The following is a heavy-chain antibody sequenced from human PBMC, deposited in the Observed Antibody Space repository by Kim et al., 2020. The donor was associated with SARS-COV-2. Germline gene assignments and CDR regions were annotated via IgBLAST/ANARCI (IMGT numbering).Heavy chain of an antibody. CDR3: AKGPIAVVPGGKMWLDP. D-gene: IGHD2-2*01. Sequence: GGFLRLSCAASGLIFRNYGMHWVRQAPGKGLEWVADISYDGKSQYYGDSVEGRFTISRDNSKNTLYLQMNSLRLEDTAVYYCAKGPIAVVPGGKMWLDPWGQGTPGTVYS. CDR1: GLIFRNYG. J-gene: IGHJ5*02. V-gene: IGHV3-30*18. CDR2: ISYDGKSQ.